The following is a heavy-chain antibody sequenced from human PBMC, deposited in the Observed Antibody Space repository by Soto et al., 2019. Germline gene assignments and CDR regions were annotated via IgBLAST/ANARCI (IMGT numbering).Heavy chain of an antibody. Sequence: PGGSMRLSCAASGFTVSSNYMSWVRQAPGKGLEWVSVIYSGGSTYYADSVKGRFIISRDNSKNTLYLQMNSLRVEDTAVYYCAREGYCSSTSCYYVYWGQGTLVTVSS. CDR3: AREGYCSSTSCYYVY. J-gene: IGHJ4*02. V-gene: IGHV3-66*01. CDR2: IYSGGST. D-gene: IGHD2-2*01. CDR1: GFTVSSNY.